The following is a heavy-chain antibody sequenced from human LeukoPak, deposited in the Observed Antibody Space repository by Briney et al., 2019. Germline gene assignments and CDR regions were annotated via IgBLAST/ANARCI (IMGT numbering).Heavy chain of an antibody. V-gene: IGHV1-69*13. CDR1: GGTFTSYA. D-gene: IGHD1-26*01. Sequence: SVKVSCETSGGTFTSYAITWVRQAPGQGLEWMGKIIPISGTTNYAQKFQGRVTFTADESTSTAYMELSSLRSEDTALYYCARKLRLGGNWFDPWGQGTLVTVSS. CDR2: IIPISGTT. J-gene: IGHJ5*02. CDR3: ARKLRLGGNWFDP.